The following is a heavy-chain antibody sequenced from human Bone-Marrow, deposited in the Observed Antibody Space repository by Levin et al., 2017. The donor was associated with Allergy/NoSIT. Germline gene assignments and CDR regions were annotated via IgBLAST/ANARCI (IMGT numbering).Heavy chain of an antibody. J-gene: IGHJ4*02. CDR3: ARDPPGVAAAGSGY. D-gene: IGHD6-13*01. V-gene: IGHV3-66*01. CDR1: GFTVGNNY. Sequence: GGSLRLSCAVSGFTVGNNYMSWVRQAPGKGLEWVSLIYSGGSTYYADSVKGRFTISRDSSKNTLYIQMNNLRVEDTAVYYCARDPPGVAAAGSGYWGQGTLVTVSS. CDR2: IYSGGST.